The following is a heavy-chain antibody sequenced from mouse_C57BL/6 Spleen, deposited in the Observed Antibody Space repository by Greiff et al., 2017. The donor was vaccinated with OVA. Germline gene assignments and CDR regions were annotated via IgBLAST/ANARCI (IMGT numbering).Heavy chain of an antibody. CDR2: INYDGSST. V-gene: IGHV5-16*01. D-gene: IGHD1-1*01. Sequence: EVQRVESEGGLVQPGSSMKLSCTASGFTFRDYYMAWVRQVPEKGLEWVANINYDGSSTYYLDSLKSRFIISRDNAKNILYLQMSSLKSEDTATYYCARRGKITTVVSPWYFDVWGTGTTVTVSS. J-gene: IGHJ1*03. CDR3: ARRGKITTVVSPWYFDV. CDR1: GFTFRDYY.